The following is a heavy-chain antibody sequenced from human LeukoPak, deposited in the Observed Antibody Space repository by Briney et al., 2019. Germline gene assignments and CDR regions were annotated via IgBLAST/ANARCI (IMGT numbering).Heavy chain of an antibody. J-gene: IGHJ3*02. CDR3: ARPITMYYDSSGYYSDAFDI. CDR2: INPNSGGT. Sequence: ASVKVSCKASGYTFTGYYMHWVRQAPGQGLEWMGRINPNSGGTNYAQKFQGRVTMTRDTSISTAYMELSGLRSDDTAVYYCARPITMYYDSSGYYSDAFDIWGQGTMVTVSS. V-gene: IGHV1-2*06. D-gene: IGHD3-22*01. CDR1: GYTFTGYY.